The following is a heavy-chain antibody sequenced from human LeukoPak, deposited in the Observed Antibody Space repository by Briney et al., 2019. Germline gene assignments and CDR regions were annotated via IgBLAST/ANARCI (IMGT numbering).Heavy chain of an antibody. J-gene: IGHJ2*01. CDR2: ISTSGIYV. D-gene: IGHD3-16*01. V-gene: IGHV3-21*01. CDR1: GFTFSSYA. Sequence: PGGSLRLSCAASGFTFSSYAVSWVRQAPGKGPEWVSSISTSGIYVYYADSLKGRITISRDNTKNSLYLQMNSLRVEDTAAYFCARELGSPPYFDVWGRGTLVTVSS. CDR3: ARELGSPPYFDV.